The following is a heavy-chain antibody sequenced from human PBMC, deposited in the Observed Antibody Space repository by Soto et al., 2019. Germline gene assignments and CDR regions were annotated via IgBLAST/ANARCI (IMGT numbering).Heavy chain of an antibody. Sequence: QVQLVQSGAEVKKPGASVKVSCKSSGYTFTNYDINWVRQATGQGLEWMGWMNTYNGDTAYAQKFQGRVTMTMNTSISTAYMEVSSLRFEDTAVYYCARGYSGYGFDAFDIWGQGTKVAVSS. D-gene: IGHD5-12*01. CDR3: ARGYSGYGFDAFDI. CDR2: MNTYNGDT. V-gene: IGHV1-8*01. J-gene: IGHJ3*02. CDR1: GYTFTNYD.